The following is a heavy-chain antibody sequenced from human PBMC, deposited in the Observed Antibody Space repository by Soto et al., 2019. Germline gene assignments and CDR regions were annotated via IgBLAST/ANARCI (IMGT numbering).Heavy chain of an antibody. Sequence: GESLKISCKSSGYIIKNYWIGWECQMPGQGLEWMGIIFPDDSDTRYSPSFQGHVTISVDKSISTAYVQLSSLKASDSAIYYCFRGVVTSRSFDYWGQGTLVTVSS. J-gene: IGHJ4*02. V-gene: IGHV5-51*01. CDR1: GYIIKNYW. CDR3: FRGVVTSRSFDY. CDR2: IFPDDSDT. D-gene: IGHD3-16*01.